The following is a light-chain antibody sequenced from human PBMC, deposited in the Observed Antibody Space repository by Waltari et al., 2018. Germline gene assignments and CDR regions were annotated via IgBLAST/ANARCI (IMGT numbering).Light chain of an antibody. CDR2: DTS. CDR3: QHRYSWPLT. V-gene: IGKV3-11*01. Sequence: EIVLTQSPATLSLSPGERTTLSCRASQSIRNYLAWYQQKPGQAPRLLIYDTSNRATGIPARVSGSGSGTDFTLTISSLEPEDFAVYYCQHRYSWPLTFGGGTKVEIK. J-gene: IGKJ4*01. CDR1: QSIRNY.